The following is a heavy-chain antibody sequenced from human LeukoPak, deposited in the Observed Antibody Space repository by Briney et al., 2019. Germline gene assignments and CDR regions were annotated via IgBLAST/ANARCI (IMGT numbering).Heavy chain of an antibody. CDR1: GSSISSGGYY. D-gene: IGHD4-23*01. CDR2: IYYSGST. V-gene: IGHV4-31*03. CDR3: ARGNILRWQRTISY. Sequence: SETLSLTCTVSGSSISSGGYYWSWIRQHPGKGLEWIGYIYYSGSTNYNPSLKSRVTISVDTSKNQFSLKLSSVTAADTAVYYCARGNILRWQRTISYWGQGTLVTVSS. J-gene: IGHJ4*02.